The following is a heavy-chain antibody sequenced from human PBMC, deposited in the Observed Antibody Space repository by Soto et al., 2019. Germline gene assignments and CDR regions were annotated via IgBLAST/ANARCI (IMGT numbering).Heavy chain of an antibody. CDR2: IKGDGTST. CDR1: GVTFSTYW. CDR3: ARELCGDVFDNCPRVFDI. D-gene: IGHD2-8*02. Sequence: GGSLRLSCAASGVTFSTYWRHWLSQVPGKGLVWLSRIKGDGTSTAYADSVKGRFTVSRDNAKNTLHLQMTSLRVEETAVYYCARELCGDVFDNCPRVFDIWGLGTVVT. J-gene: IGHJ3*02. V-gene: IGHV3-74*01.